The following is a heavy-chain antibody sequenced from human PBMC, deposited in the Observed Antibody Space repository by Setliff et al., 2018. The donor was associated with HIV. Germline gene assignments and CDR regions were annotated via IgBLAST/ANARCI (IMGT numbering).Heavy chain of an antibody. CDR3: ARGWVRGPIISPGTYFSYGLDV. D-gene: IGHD3-10*01. V-gene: IGHV4-39*07. J-gene: IGHJ6*02. CDR2: VNRDGGA. CDR1: GGSVSSGPYF. Sequence: PSETLSLTCTVSGGSVSSGPYFWTWIRQSPGKGLEWVGQVNRDGGAHYNPSLRSRVTISVDTSKNQFSLKLTSMTAADTAVYYCARGWVRGPIISPGTYFSYGLDVWGQGTPVTVSS.